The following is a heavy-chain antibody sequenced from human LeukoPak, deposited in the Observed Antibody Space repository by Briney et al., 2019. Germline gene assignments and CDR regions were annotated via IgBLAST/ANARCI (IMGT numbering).Heavy chain of an antibody. CDR1: GFXFSGYS. D-gene: IGHD6-19*01. CDR3: ARVTSSGWYVDY. CDR2: IWYDGSNK. Sequence: GGSLRLSCAASGFXFSGYSMHWVRQAPGKGLEWVAIIWYDGSNKYYADSVKGRFTVSRDNSNNTLNLQMNGLRAEDTAVYYCARVTSSGWYVDYWGQGTLVTVSS. V-gene: IGHV3-33*08. J-gene: IGHJ4*02.